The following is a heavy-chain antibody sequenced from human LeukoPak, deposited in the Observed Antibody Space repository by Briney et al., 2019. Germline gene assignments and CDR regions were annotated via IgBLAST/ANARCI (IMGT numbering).Heavy chain of an antibody. CDR1: GFTFSTYW. D-gene: IGHD3-22*01. J-gene: IGHJ4*02. CDR2: INQDGSEK. V-gene: IGHV3-7*03. Sequence: GGSLRLSCAASGFTFSTYWMSWVRQAPGKGLEWVANINQDGSEKYYVDSMKGRFTTSRDNAKNSLYLQMNSLRAEDTAVFYCARYYDSRGYSDYFDYWGQGTLVTVSS. CDR3: ARYYDSRGYSDYFDY.